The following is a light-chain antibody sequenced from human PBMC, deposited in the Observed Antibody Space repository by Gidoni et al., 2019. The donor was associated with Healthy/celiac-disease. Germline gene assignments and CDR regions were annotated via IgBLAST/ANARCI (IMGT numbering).Light chain of an antibody. CDR2: GKN. Sequence: SSELTQDPAVSVALGQTVTITCEVDSLRSYYAAWFQQKPGQAPVLIIYGKNNRPSGIPDRFSGSSSGKTASLTIAGAQVEDEADYYCDSRDTSGNHVLFGGGTKLTVL. CDR1: SLRSYY. J-gene: IGLJ2*01. V-gene: IGLV3-19*01. CDR3: DSRDTSGNHVL.